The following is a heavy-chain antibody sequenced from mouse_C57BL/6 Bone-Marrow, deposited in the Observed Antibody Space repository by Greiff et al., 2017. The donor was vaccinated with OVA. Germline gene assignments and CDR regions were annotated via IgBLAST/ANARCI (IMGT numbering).Heavy chain of an antibody. CDR1: GYTFTSYW. V-gene: IGHV1-59*01. Sequence: VQLQQPGAELVRPGTSVKLSCKASGYTFTSYWMHWVKQRPGQGLEWIGVIDPSDSYTNYNQKFKGKATLTLDTSSSTAYMQLSSLTAEDSAVYYCARGGGNSWFAYWGQGTLVTVSA. D-gene: IGHD2-1*01. CDR2: IDPSDSYT. J-gene: IGHJ3*01. CDR3: ARGGGNSWFAY.